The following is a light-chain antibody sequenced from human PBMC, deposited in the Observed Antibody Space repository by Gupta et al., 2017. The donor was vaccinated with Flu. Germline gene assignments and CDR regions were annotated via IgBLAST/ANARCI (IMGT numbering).Light chain of an antibody. V-gene: IGLV6-57*01. CDR1: SGNIASAS. CDR2: ENN. Sequence: TVTISCTRSSGNIASASVQWYLQRPGSSPTTLVYENNQRPSGVPDRFSGSIDSSSNSASLTISRLETDDEGDYYCQSYDDTTSVFGGGTKLTVL. CDR3: QSYDDTTSV. J-gene: IGLJ3*02.